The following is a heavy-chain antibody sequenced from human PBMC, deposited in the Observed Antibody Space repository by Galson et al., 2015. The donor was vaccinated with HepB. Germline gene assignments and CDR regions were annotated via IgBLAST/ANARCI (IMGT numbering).Heavy chain of an antibody. D-gene: IGHD2-2*01. CDR1: GYTFNTYA. Sequence: SVKVSCKGSGYTFNTYAYSWVRQAPGQGLEWMGWISANSGYTNYAQKLTGRVTMNTETSTSTAFMELRSLRSDDTAVYYGARDCSSATCLYGMDVWGQGTTVTVSS. J-gene: IGHJ6*02. CDR2: ISANSGYT. CDR3: ARDCSSATCLYGMDV. V-gene: IGHV1-18*04.